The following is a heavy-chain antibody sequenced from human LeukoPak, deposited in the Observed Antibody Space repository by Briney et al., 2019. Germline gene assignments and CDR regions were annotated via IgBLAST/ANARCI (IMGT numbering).Heavy chain of an antibody. J-gene: IGHJ4*02. CDR3: ARWTRCGGDCYWLDY. CDR2: IYYSGST. CDR1: GGYITSYY. Sequence: SETLSLTRTDSGGYITSYYWSWIRQPPGKGLEYIGNIYYSGSTNYKPSLKSRVTISVDTSKNQFSLRLSSVTAADTAVYYCARWTRCGGDCYWLDYWGQASHPSVSS. D-gene: IGHD2-21*02. V-gene: IGHV4-59*08.